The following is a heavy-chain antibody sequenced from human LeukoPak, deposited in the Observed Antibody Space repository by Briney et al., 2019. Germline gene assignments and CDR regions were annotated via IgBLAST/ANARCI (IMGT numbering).Heavy chain of an antibody. J-gene: IGHJ4*02. Sequence: GEXXKISFESSGYRFTSYWIGWVRPRPGKGVEWMGIIYPGECNTRYSPSFQGQVTISADKSISTAYLQWSSLKASDSAMYYCVQCGGDCYTSSHWGQGTLVTVSS. D-gene: IGHD2-21*02. CDR3: VQCGGDCYTSSH. CDR1: GYRFTSYW. V-gene: IGHV5-51*01. CDR2: IYPGECNT.